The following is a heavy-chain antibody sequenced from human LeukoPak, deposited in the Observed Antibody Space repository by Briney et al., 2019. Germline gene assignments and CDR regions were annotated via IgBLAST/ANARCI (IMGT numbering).Heavy chain of an antibody. CDR3: AKDSSGYYLSAEYFQH. CDR1: GFTFSNAW. CDR2: IKSKTDGGTT. V-gene: IGHV3-15*01. D-gene: IGHD3-22*01. Sequence: GGSLRLSCAASGFTFSNAWMSWVRQAPGKGLEWVGRIKSKTDGGTTDYAAPVKGRFTISRDDSKNTLYLQMNSLKTEDTAVYYCAKDSSGYYLSAEYFQHWGQGTLVTVSS. J-gene: IGHJ1*01.